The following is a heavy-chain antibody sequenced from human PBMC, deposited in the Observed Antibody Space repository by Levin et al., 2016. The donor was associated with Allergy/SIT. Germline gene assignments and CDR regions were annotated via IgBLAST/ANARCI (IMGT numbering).Heavy chain of an antibody. V-gene: IGHV3-23*01. D-gene: IGHD3-22*01. CDR3: CVYDSRIGYYGMDV. CDR2: ISGSGGST. CDR1: GFTFSSYA. J-gene: IGHJ6*02. Sequence: GESLKISCAASGFTFSSYAMSWVRQAPGKGLEWVSAISGSGGSTYYADSVKGRFTISRDNSKNTLYLQMNSLRAEDTAVYYCCVYDSRIGYYGMDVWGQGTTVTVSS.